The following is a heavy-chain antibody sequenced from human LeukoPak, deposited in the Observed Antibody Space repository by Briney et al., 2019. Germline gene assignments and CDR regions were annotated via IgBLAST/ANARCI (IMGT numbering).Heavy chain of an antibody. CDR3: AREGYGSGSWGEWFDP. CDR2: IYTGGDT. D-gene: IGHD3-10*01. Sequence: GGSLRLSCAASGFSVSNKYMSWVRQAPGKGLEWVSVIYTGGDTYYADSVKGRFTISRDNVKKSLYLQMNSLRDEDTAVYYCAREGYGSGSWGEWFDPWGQGTLVTVSS. V-gene: IGHV3-53*01. J-gene: IGHJ5*02. CDR1: GFSVSNKY.